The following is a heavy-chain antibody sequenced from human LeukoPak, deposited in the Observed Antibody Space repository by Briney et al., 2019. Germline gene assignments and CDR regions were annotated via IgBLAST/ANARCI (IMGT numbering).Heavy chain of an antibody. V-gene: IGHV3-20*04. D-gene: IGHD5-12*01. CDR2: INWNGGST. J-gene: IGHJ6*03. Sequence: GGTLRLSCAASGFTFDDYGMSWVCQAPGKGLEWVSGINWNGGSTGYADSVKGRFTISRDNAKNSLYLQMNSLRAEDTALYYCARLRYSGYDYRPYYMDVWGKGTTVTVSS. CDR1: GFTFDDYG. CDR3: ARLRYSGYDYRPYYMDV.